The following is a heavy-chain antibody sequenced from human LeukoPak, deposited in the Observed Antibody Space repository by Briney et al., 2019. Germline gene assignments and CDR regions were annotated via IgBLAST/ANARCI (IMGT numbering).Heavy chain of an antibody. D-gene: IGHD6-13*01. CDR2: VNHSGST. CDR1: GGSFSGHY. CDR3: ARVCYSSSYDYWYFDL. J-gene: IGHJ2*01. V-gene: IGHV4-34*01. Sequence: ETLSLTCAVYGGSFSGHYWSWIRQPPGKGLEWIGEVNHSGSTNYNPSLKSRVTISVDTSKNQFSLKLSSVTAADTAVYYCARVCYSSSYDYWYFDLWGRGTLVTVSS.